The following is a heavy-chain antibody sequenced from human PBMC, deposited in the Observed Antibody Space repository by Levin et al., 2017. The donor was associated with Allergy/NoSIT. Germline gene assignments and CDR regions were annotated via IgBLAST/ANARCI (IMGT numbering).Heavy chain of an antibody. CDR3: AEEAFNWNQAFDV. CDR1: GFTFSSYA. D-gene: IGHD1-20*01. CDR2: IGGSGDIT. V-gene: IGHV3-23*01. Sequence: GGSLRLSCAASGFTFSSYAMSWVRQAPGKGLEWVSAIGGSGDITYYADSVKGRLTISRDNSKNTLYLQMNSLRAEDTAVYYCAEEAFNWNQAFDVWGQGTMVTVSS. J-gene: IGHJ3*01.